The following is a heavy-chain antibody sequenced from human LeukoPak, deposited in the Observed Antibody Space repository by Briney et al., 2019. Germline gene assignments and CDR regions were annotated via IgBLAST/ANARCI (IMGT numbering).Heavy chain of an antibody. D-gene: IGHD3-10*01. V-gene: IGHV1-2*02. CDR1: GYTFTGYY. CDR3: ATGPPFGKSEMYFDY. Sequence: GASVKVSCKASGYTFTGYYMRWVRQAPGQGLEWMGWINPKSGGTNYAQKFQGRVTMTRDTSISTVYMELSRLRSDDTAVYYCATGPPFGKSEMYFDYWGQGTLVTFSS. J-gene: IGHJ4*02. CDR2: INPKSGGT.